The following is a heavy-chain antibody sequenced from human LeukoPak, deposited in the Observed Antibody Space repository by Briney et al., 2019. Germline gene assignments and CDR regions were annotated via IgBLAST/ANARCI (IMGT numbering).Heavy chain of an antibody. CDR3: AKDGMEWLLYLGPSAFDY. V-gene: IGHV3-43*02. CDR2: ISGDGGST. J-gene: IGHJ4*02. Sequence: GGSLRLSCAASGFTFDDYAMHWVRQAPGKGLEWVSLISGDGGSTYYADSVKGRFTISRDNSKNSLYLQMNSLRTEDTALYYCAKDGMEWLLYLGPSAFDYWGQGTLVTVPS. CDR1: GFTFDDYA. D-gene: IGHD3-3*01.